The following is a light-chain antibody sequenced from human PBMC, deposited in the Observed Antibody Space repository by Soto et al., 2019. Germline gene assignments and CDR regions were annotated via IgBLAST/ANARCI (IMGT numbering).Light chain of an antibody. V-gene: IGKV3-15*01. CDR3: QQCSNWPYT. J-gene: IGKJ2*01. Sequence: VMTQSPATLSLSPGERATLSCRASQSVSSNLVWYQQKPGQAPRLLIYDSSTRASGIPARFSGSGSGTEFTLTISSLQSEDFALYFCQQCSNWPYTFGHGTKLEIK. CDR2: DSS. CDR1: QSVSSN.